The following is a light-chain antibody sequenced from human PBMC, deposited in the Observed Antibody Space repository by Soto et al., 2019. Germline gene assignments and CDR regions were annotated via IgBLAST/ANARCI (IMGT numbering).Light chain of an antibody. CDR3: SSSNSIRTLRFV. Sequence: QSVLTQPASVSGSPGQSITISCTGSSSDVGAYDYVSWYQQHPGKAPKLMIYDVNNRPSGVSNRFSGSKSGNTASLTISGLQAEDEADYYCSSSNSIRTLRFVFGTGTKLTVL. CDR1: SSDVGAYDY. CDR2: DVN. V-gene: IGLV2-14*01. J-gene: IGLJ1*01.